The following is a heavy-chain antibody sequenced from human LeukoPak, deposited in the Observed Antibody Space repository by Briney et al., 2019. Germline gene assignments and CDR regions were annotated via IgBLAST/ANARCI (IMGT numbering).Heavy chain of an antibody. CDR1: GFTFSGYT. V-gene: IGHV3-21*01. J-gene: IGHJ4*02. D-gene: IGHD6-13*01. CDR3: ARGEPGKIAATVLDY. Sequence: GGSLRLSYAASGFTFSGYTMNWVRQAPGKGLEWVSSISSSSSYIYYADSVKGRFTISRDNAENSLYLQMNSLRAEDTAVYYCARGEPGKIAATVLDYWGQGTLVTVSS. CDR2: ISSSSSYI.